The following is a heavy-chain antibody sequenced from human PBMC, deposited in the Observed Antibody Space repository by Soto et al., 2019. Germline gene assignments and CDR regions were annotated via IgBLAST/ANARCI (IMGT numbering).Heavy chain of an antibody. Sequence: PGESLKISCKGSGHSFTSYWISWVRQMPGKGLEWMGRIDPSDSYTNHSPSFQGHVTISADKSISTAYLQWSSLKASDTAMYYCARRDGGSGSYYNYYYCGMDVWGQGTTITVSS. CDR1: GHSFTSYW. D-gene: IGHD3-10*01. CDR2: IDPSDSYT. J-gene: IGHJ6*02. CDR3: ARRDGGSGSYYNYYYCGMDV. V-gene: IGHV5-10-1*01.